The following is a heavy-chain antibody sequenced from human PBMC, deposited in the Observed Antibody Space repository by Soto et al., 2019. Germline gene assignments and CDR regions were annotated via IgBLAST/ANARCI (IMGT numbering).Heavy chain of an antibody. J-gene: IGHJ5*02. D-gene: IGHD3-22*01. V-gene: IGHV3-48*03. CDR3: ARAYYYDSSGFDP. CDR1: GFTFSSYE. Sequence: VGSLRLSCAASGFTFSSYEMNWVRQAPGKGPEWVSYISSSGSTIYYADSVKGRFTISRDNAKNSLYLQMNSLRAEDTAVYYCARAYYYDSSGFDPWGQGTLVTVSS. CDR2: ISSSGSTI.